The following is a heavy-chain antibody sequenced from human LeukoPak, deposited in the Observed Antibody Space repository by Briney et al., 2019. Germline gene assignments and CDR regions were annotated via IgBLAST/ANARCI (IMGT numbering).Heavy chain of an antibody. J-gene: IGHJ6*02. Sequence: ASVKVSCKASGYTFTSYGISWVRQAPGQGLVWMGWISAYNGNTNYAQKLQGRVTMTTDTSTSTAYMELRSLRSDDTAVYYCARDQRDYGSGSYYNRGYGMDVWGQGTTVTVSS. CDR2: ISAYNGNT. D-gene: IGHD3-10*01. CDR3: ARDQRDYGSGSYYNRGYGMDV. V-gene: IGHV1-18*01. CDR1: GYTFTSYG.